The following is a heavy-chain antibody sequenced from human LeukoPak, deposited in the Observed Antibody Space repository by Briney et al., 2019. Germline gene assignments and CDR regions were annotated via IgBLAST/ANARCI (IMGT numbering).Heavy chain of an antibody. D-gene: IGHD4-11*01. CDR3: ATVPPPPSTVTTRPIDY. Sequence: ASVKVSCKVSGYTFTDYYMHWVQQAPGKGLEWMGLVDPEDGETIYAEKFQGRVTITADTSTDTAYMELSSLRSEDTAVYYCATVPPPPSTVTTRPIDYWGQGTLVTVSS. V-gene: IGHV1-69-2*01. CDR2: VDPEDGET. J-gene: IGHJ4*02. CDR1: GYTFTDYY.